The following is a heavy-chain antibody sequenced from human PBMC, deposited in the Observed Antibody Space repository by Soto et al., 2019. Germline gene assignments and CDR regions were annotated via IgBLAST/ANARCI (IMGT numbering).Heavy chain of an antibody. CDR2: IIPISDTT. Sequence: QVQLVQSGAEVKKPGSSVKVSCKASGGTFSSYAISWVRQAPGQGLEWMGGIIPISDTTNYAQKFQGRVTITADESTNTAYMALSSLRSEDTAVYYCASSQGSSTSLEIYYYYYYGMDVWGQGTTVTVSS. CDR3: ASSQGSSTSLEIYYYYYYGMDV. CDR1: GGTFSSYA. D-gene: IGHD2-2*01. J-gene: IGHJ6*02. V-gene: IGHV1-69*01.